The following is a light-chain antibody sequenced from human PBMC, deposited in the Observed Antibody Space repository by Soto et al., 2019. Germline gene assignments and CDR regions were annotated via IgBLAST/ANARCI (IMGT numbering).Light chain of an antibody. Sequence: QSVLTQPPSVSGAPGQRVTISCTGSSSNIGAGYDVHWYQQFPGTNPKFLIYCNTNRPSGVPDRFSASKSGTSASLDITGLQAEYEAEYFCQSYDSSLTVVFGGGTKLTVL. CDR1: SSNIGAGYD. V-gene: IGLV1-40*01. CDR3: QSYDSSLTVV. CDR2: CNT. J-gene: IGLJ2*01.